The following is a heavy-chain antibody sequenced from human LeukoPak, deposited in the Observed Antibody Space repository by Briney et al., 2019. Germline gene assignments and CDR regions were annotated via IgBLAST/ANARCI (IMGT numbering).Heavy chain of an antibody. CDR3: ATYNSGWDAFDF. CDR2: IKSDGITI. CDR1: GFTFSNYM. Sequence: GGSLRLSCAASGFTFSNYMMHWVRQAPGKGLVWVSRIKSDGITITYADSVKGRFTISRDNPKNTLYLQMNSLRAEDTAVYYCATYNSGWDAFDFWGQGTMVTVSS. D-gene: IGHD6-19*01. V-gene: IGHV3-74*01. J-gene: IGHJ3*01.